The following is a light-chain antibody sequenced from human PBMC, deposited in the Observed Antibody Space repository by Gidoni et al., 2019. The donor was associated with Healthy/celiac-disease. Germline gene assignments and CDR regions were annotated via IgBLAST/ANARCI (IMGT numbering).Light chain of an antibody. CDR3: QQRSNWPPG. V-gene: IGKV3-11*01. J-gene: IGKJ5*01. Sequence: EIVWTQAPATLSLSPGERATLSCRASQSVSSYLAWYQQKPGQAPRLLIYDASNRATGIPARFSGCGSGTYFTLTISSLEPEDFAVYYCQQRSNWPPGFGQGTRLEIK. CDR2: DAS. CDR1: QSVSSY.